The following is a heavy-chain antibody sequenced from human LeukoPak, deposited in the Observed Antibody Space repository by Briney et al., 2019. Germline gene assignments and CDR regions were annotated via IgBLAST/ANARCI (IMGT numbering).Heavy chain of an antibody. CDR1: GGTFSSYA. J-gene: IGHJ3*02. CDR3: ARGTRSSPDAFDI. Sequence: SVKVSCKASGGTFSSYAISWVRQAPGQGLEWMGGIIPIFGTANYAQKFQGRVTITADESTSTAHMELSSLRSEDTAVYYCARGTRSSPDAFDIWGQGTMVTVSS. D-gene: IGHD2-15*01. V-gene: IGHV1-69*13. CDR2: IIPIFGTA.